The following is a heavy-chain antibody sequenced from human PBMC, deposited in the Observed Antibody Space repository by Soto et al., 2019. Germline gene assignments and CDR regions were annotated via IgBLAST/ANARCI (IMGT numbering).Heavy chain of an antibody. D-gene: IGHD3-16*01. V-gene: IGHV1-2*02. Sequence: GASVKVSCKTSGYTFAAYYLLWVRQAPGQGLEWMGFIFPNSVGSTTSAPQFEGRVTMTRDSSISTAYLELSGLTSEDTGVYYCAKDEGGSFDAWGQGTLVTFSS. J-gene: IGHJ4*01. CDR1: GYTFAAYY. CDR2: IFPNSVGST. CDR3: AKDEGGSFDA.